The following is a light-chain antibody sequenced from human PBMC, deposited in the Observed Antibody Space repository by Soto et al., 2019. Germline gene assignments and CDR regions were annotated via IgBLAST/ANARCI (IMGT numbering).Light chain of an antibody. CDR3: HQYGISP. J-gene: IGKJ4*01. CDR2: GAS. V-gene: IGKV3-20*01. Sequence: EIVLTQSPGTLSLSPGERATLSCRASQSISSNYLAWYQQKPGQAPRLLIYGASSRATGIPDRFSGSGSGTEFSLNISRLAPEDFAVYYCHQYGISPFGGGTKVEIK. CDR1: QSISSNY.